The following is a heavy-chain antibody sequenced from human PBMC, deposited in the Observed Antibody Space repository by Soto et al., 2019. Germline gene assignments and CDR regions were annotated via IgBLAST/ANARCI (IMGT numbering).Heavy chain of an antibody. V-gene: IGHV4-31*03. J-gene: IGHJ5*02. Sequence: SETLSLTCTVSGGSISSGGYYWSWIRQHPGKGLEWIGYIYYSGSTYYNPSLKSRVTISVDTSKNQFSLKLSSVTAADTAVYYCARDPSFHVAARPGWFDPWGQGTLVTVSS. CDR2: IYYSGST. D-gene: IGHD6-6*01. CDR1: GGSISSGGYY. CDR3: ARDPSFHVAARPGWFDP.